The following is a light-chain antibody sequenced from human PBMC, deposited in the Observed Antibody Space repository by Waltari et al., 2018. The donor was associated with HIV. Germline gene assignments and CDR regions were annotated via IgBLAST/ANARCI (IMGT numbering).Light chain of an antibody. CDR2: NVN. V-gene: IGLV2-11*01. Sequence: QSALTQPPSVSGSPGQSLTISCTGTSSYVDTFVSWYQQHPGKAPQVIIYNVNNRPSGVPDRFAGSKSGNTAFLTISGLQAEDEAEYHCCSHAGNFIFAFGTGTKVTVL. J-gene: IGLJ1*01. CDR1: SSYVDTF. CDR3: CSHAGNFIFA.